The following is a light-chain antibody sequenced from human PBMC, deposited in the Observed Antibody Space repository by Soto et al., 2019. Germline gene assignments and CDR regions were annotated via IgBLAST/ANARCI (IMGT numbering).Light chain of an antibody. CDR3: QQYNSYQRT. CDR1: QGISSW. J-gene: IGKJ1*01. V-gene: IGKV1-5*01. Sequence: IRMTQSPSSFSASTGDRVTITCRASQGISSWLAWYQQKPGKAPKLLIYDASSLESGVPSRFSGSGSGTEFTLTISSLQPDDFATYYCQQYNSYQRTFGQGTKVDIK. CDR2: DAS.